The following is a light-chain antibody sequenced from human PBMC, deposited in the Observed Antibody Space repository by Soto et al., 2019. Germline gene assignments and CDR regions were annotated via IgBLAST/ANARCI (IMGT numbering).Light chain of an antibody. V-gene: IGLV2-23*01. CDR3: CSYATGSTYI. CDR2: EGN. J-gene: IGLJ1*01. CDR1: SSDVGTYNL. Sequence: QSVLTQPASVSGSPGQSITISCTGTSSDVGTYNLVSWYQQHPGEAPKLIIYEGNQRPSGVSKRLSGSRSGNTASLTISGLQAEDEADYFCCSYATGSTYIFATGTKLTVL.